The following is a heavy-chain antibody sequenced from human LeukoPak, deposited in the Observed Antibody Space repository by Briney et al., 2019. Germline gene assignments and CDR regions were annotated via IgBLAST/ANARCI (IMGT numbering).Heavy chain of an antibody. CDR2: INPSGGST. CDR1: GYTFTSYY. Sequence: ASVEVSCKASGYTFTSYYMHWVRQAPGQGLEWMGIINPSGGSTSYAQKFQGRVTMTRDTSTSTVYMELSSLRSEDTAVYYCARVDCSGGSCYSRPYNYWGQGTLVTVSS. V-gene: IGHV1-46*01. CDR3: ARVDCSGGSCYSRPYNY. J-gene: IGHJ4*02. D-gene: IGHD2-15*01.